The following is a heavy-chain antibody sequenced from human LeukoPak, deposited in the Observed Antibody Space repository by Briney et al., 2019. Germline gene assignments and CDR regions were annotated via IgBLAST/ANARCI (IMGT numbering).Heavy chain of an antibody. V-gene: IGHV1-8*01. CDR3: AREWNGSGSYCWFDP. Sequence: ASVKGSCKASGYTFTSYDINWVRQATGQGLEWMGWMNPNSGNTGYAQKFQGRVTMTRNTSISTAYMELSSLRSEDTAVYYCAREWNGSGSYCWFDPWGQGTLVTVSS. J-gene: IGHJ5*02. D-gene: IGHD3-10*01. CDR2: MNPNSGNT. CDR1: GYTFTSYD.